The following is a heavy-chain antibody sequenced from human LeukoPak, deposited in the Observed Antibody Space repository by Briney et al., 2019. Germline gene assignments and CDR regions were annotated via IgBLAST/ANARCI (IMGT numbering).Heavy chain of an antibody. V-gene: IGHV5-51*01. CDR1: GYSFTSYW. CDR2: IYPGDSDT. D-gene: IGHD6-6*01. CDR3: ARGGSSIAARRTSWFDP. Sequence: GESLKISCKGSGYSFTSYWIGWVRQMPGKGLEWMGIIYPGDSDTRYSPSFQGQVTISADKSISTAYLQWSSLKASDTAMYYCARGGSSIAARRTSWFDPWGQGTLVTVSS. J-gene: IGHJ5*02.